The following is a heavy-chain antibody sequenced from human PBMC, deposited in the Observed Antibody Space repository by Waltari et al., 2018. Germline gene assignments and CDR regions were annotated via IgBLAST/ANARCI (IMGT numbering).Heavy chain of an antibody. D-gene: IGHD3-22*01. CDR1: GFTFRNAW. J-gene: IGHJ4*02. CDR3: TPLIYDSSGSDY. Sequence: EVQLVESGGGLVKPGGSLRLSCAASGFTFRNAWMSWVRQAPGKGLEWVGRIKSKTDGGTTDYAAPVKGRFTISRDDSKNTLYLQMNSLKTEDTAVYYCTPLIYDSSGSDYWGQGTLVTVSS. CDR2: IKSKTDGGTT. V-gene: IGHV3-15*01.